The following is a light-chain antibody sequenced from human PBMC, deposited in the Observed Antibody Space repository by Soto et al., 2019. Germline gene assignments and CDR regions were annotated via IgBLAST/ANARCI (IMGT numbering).Light chain of an antibody. CDR2: AAS. CDR1: QNIITY. CDR3: QQSYSNPT. V-gene: IGKV1-39*01. Sequence: DVQLTQSPSSLSVFVGDSVTVTCRASQNIITYLHWYHQKPGEAPTLLINAASTLPSGVPSRLSSSGSGTDFTLTINRLQPEDVGTYYCQQSYSNPTFGQGPTVEIK. J-gene: IGKJ1*01.